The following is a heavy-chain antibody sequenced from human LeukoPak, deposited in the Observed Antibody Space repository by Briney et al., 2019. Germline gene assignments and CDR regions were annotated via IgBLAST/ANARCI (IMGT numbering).Heavy chain of an antibody. CDR1: GFTFSSYA. CDR2: ISGSGGST. Sequence: GGSLRLSCAASGFTFSSYAMSWVRQAPGKGLEWVLAISGSGGSTYYADSVKGRFTISRDNSKNTLYLQMNSLRAEDTAVYYCAKDPNLEKEYYYDSSGYYGSYGMDVWGQGTTVTLSS. J-gene: IGHJ6*02. CDR3: AKDPNLEKEYYYDSSGYYGSYGMDV. V-gene: IGHV3-23*01. D-gene: IGHD3-22*01.